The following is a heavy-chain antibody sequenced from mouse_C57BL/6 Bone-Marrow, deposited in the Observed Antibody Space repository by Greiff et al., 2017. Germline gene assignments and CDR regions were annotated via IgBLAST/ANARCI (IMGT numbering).Heavy chain of an antibody. Sequence: EVMLVESGGDLVKPGGSLKLSCAASGFTFSSYGMSWVRQTPDKRLEWVATISSGGSYTYYPDSVKGRFTISRDNAKNTLYLQMSSLKSEDTAMYYCARPPRVRLYYYAMDYWGQGTSVTVSS. D-gene: IGHD2-14*01. J-gene: IGHJ4*01. CDR2: ISSGGSYT. V-gene: IGHV5-6*01. CDR1: GFTFSSYG. CDR3: ARPPRVRLYYYAMDY.